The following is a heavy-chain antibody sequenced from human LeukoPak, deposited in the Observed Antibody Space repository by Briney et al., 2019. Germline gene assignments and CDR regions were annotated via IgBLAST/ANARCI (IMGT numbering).Heavy chain of an antibody. Sequence: PGGPLRLSCAASGFTVSSNYMSWVRQAPGKGLEWVSVIYSGGSTYYADSVKGRFTISRDNSKNTLYLQMNSLRAEDTAVYYCASVSTSQWALDYWGQGTLVTVSS. V-gene: IGHV3-53*01. CDR3: ASVSTSQWALDY. D-gene: IGHD2-2*01. J-gene: IGHJ4*02. CDR1: GFTVSSNY. CDR2: IYSGGST.